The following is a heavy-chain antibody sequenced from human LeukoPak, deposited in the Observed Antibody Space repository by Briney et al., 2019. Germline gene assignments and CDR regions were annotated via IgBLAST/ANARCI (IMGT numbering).Heavy chain of an antibody. J-gene: IGHJ1*01. CDR1: GGTFSSYA. CDR3: ASTTYYYDSSGYYYLEYFQH. V-gene: IGHV1-69*13. Sequence: SVKVSCKASGGTFSSYAISWVRQAPGQGLGWMGGIIPIFGTASYAQKFQGRVTITADESTSTAYMELSSLRSEDTAVYYCASTTYYYDSSGYYYLEYFQHWGQGTLVTVSS. D-gene: IGHD3-22*01. CDR2: IIPIFGTA.